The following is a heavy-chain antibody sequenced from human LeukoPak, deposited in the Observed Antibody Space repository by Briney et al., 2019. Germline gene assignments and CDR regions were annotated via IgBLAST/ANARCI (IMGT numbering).Heavy chain of an antibody. CDR2: ISSSSSYI. CDR3: ARDQNYYDSSGPWDYYYYYMDV. V-gene: IGHV3-21*01. Sequence: GGSLRLSCAASGFTFSSYSMNWVRQAPGKGLEWVSYISSSSSYIYYADSVKGRFTISRDNAKNSLYLQMNSLRAEDTAVYYCARDQNYYDSSGPWDYYYYYMDVWGKGTTVTVSS. D-gene: IGHD3-22*01. CDR1: GFTFSSYS. J-gene: IGHJ6*03.